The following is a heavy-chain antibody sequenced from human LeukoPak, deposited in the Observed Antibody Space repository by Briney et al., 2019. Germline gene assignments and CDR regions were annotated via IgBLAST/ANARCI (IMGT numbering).Heavy chain of an antibody. CDR3: AKDQRFLTLDY. V-gene: IGHV3-53*05. CDR1: GFIVSSNY. J-gene: IGHJ4*02. Sequence: GGSLRLSCAASGFIVSSNYMSWVRQAPGKGLEWVSIMYSGGTTYYADSVKGRFTISRDNSKNTLYLQMNSLRPEDTAVYYCAKDQRFLTLDYWGQGSLVTVSS. D-gene: IGHD3-3*01. CDR2: MYSGGTT.